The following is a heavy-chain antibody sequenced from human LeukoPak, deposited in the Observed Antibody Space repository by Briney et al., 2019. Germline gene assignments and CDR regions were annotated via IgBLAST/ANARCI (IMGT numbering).Heavy chain of an antibody. CDR2: IYYSGST. Sequence: SETLSLTCTVSGGSISSSNHYWGWIRQPRGKGLEWIGSIYYSGSTYYNPSLKSRVTISVDTSKNQFSLKLSSVTAADTAVYYCARLTPYYYDSSGYYFDYWGQGTLVTVSS. CDR3: ARLTPYYYDSSGYYFDY. CDR1: GGSISSSNHY. J-gene: IGHJ4*02. D-gene: IGHD3-22*01. V-gene: IGHV4-39*01.